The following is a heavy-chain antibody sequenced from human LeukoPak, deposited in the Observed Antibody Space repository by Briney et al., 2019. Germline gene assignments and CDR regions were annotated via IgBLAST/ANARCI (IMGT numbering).Heavy chain of an antibody. V-gene: IGHV3-23*01. CDR1: GFTFSSYA. CDR2: ISGSGGST. CDR3: AKRYSSSSGSYYGGRDFDY. D-gene: IGHD3-10*01. Sequence: PGGSLRLSCAASGFTFSSYAMSWVRQAPGGGVECVSAISGSGGSTYYADSVKGRFTISRDSSKNTLYLQMNRLRADDTAVYYCAKRYSSSSGSYYGGRDFDYWGQGTLVTVSS. J-gene: IGHJ4*02.